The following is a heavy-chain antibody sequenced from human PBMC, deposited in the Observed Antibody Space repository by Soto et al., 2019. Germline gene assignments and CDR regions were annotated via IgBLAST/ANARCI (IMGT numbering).Heavy chain of an antibody. CDR1: GGSISSYY. CDR2: IYYSGST. V-gene: IGHV4-59*01. Sequence: SETLSLTCTVSGGSISSYYWSWIRQPPGKGLEWIGYIYYSGSTNYNPSLKSRVTISVDTSKNQFSLKLSSVTAADTAVYYCARDTVPGGTNSGMDVWGQGTTVTVSS. J-gene: IGHJ6*02. D-gene: IGHD3-10*02. CDR3: ARDTVPGGTNSGMDV.